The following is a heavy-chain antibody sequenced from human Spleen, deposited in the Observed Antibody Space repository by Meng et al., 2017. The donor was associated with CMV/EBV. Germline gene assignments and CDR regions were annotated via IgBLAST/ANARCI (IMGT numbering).Heavy chain of an antibody. D-gene: IGHD4-17*01. CDR2: ISYDGSNK. CDR1: GFTFSSYA. CDR3: ARRFTVTDAFDI. V-gene: IGHV3-30*04. Sequence: CAASGFTFSSYAMHWVRQAPGKGLEWVAVISYDGSNKYYADSVKGRFTISRDNSKNTLYLQMNSLRAEDTAVYYCARRFTVTDAFDIWGQGTMVTVSS. J-gene: IGHJ3*02.